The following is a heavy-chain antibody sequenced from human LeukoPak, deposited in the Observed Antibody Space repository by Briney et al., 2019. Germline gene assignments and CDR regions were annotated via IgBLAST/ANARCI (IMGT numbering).Heavy chain of an antibody. CDR1: GGSFSGYY. CDR3: ARKGYSYGTLYYFDY. Sequence: SETLSLTCAVYGGSFSGYYWSWIRQPPGKGLEWIGEINQGGSANYNPSLKSRVIISVDKSKNQFSLKLSSVTAADTAVYYCARKGYSYGTLYYFDYWGQGTLVTVSS. D-gene: IGHD5-18*01. CDR2: INQGGSA. J-gene: IGHJ4*02. V-gene: IGHV4-34*01.